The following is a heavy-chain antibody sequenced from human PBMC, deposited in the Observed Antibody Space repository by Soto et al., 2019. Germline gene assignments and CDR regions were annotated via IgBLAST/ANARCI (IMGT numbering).Heavy chain of an antibody. CDR1: GLTVSSNS. CDR3: AKVGLGEQLVPSCFDC. CDR2: IYSGGRT. V-gene: IGHV3-66*01. J-gene: IGHJ4*03. Sequence: GGSLRLSCAASGLTVSSNSMSRVSKAPGTGQEWVSVIYSGGRTYYADSVKGRFTISITNSKNTLYLQMNSLRAEDTAVYSCAKVGLGEQLVPSCFDCWGQRTLVTVAS. D-gene: IGHD6-6*01.